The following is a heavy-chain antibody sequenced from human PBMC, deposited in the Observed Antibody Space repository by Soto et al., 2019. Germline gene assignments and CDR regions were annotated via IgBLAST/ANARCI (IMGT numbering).Heavy chain of an antibody. CDR1: CHSINSGDSY. CDR3: ARSGRPLTEFHS. CDR2: IYYTGNT. J-gene: IGHJ4*02. D-gene: IGHD6-25*01. V-gene: IGHV4-31*03. Sequence: SDTLSLTCSIYCHSINSGDSYWKWIGQNPGKGLEWIGFIYYTGNTYCNPSLRSRCSMSLDTSENQFSLKLSSVTAADTAVYYCARSGRPLTEFHSWGQGILVTVS.